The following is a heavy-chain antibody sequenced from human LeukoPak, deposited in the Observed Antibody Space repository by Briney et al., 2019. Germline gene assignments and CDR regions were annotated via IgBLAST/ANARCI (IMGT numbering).Heavy chain of an antibody. CDR1: GYTFTSYD. J-gene: IGHJ4*02. CDR2: INPNSGGT. CDR3: ARGIQLWFFLDY. Sequence: ASVKVSCKASGYTFTSYDINWVRQATGQGLEWMGWINPNSGGTNYAQKFQGRVTMTRDTSISTAYMELSRLRSDDTAVYYCARGIQLWFFLDYWGQGTLVTVSS. D-gene: IGHD5-18*01. V-gene: IGHV1-2*02.